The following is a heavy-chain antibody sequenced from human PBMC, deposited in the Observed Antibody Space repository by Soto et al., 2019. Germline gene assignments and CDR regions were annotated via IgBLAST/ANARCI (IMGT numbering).Heavy chain of an antibody. V-gene: IGHV3-33*01. CDR3: ARDTQIISNSPAADGMDV. D-gene: IGHD4-4*01. J-gene: IGHJ6*02. CDR1: GFTFSSYG. CDR2: IWYDGSNK. Sequence: GGSLRLSCAASGFTFSSYGMHWVRQAPGKGLEWVAVIWYDGSNKYYADSVKGRFTISRDNSKNTLYLQMNSLRAEDTAVYYCARDTQIISNSPAADGMDVWGQGTTVTVSS.